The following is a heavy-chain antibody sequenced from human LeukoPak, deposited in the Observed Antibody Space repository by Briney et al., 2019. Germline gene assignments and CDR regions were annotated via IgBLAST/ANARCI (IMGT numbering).Heavy chain of an antibody. V-gene: IGHV1-2*06. Sequence: ASVRVSCKASGYTFTSYYMHWVRQAPGQGLEWMGLINPTGGSTGYAQKFQGRVTMTRDTSISTAYMELSRLRSDDTAVYYCAGQAPTLWFGEPTFDYWGQGTLVTVSS. CDR1: GYTFTSYY. J-gene: IGHJ4*02. CDR3: AGQAPTLWFGEPTFDY. D-gene: IGHD3-10*01. CDR2: INPTGGST.